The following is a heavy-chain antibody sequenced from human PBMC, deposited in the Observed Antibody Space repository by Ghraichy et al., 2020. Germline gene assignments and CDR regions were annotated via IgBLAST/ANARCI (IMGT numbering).Heavy chain of an antibody. V-gene: IGHV4-30-2*01. CDR1: GCAISSSNYS. CDR2: IYSDETT. CDR3: ARAPFNDDGFYDDGFDV. Sequence: SGTLSLTCVVSGCAISSSNYSWSWIRQPPGKGLEWIGYIYSDETTYYSSSLKGRASISADRSKNQFSLNLNSVTAADTAVYFCARAPFNDDGFYDDGFDVWGRGTLVTVSS. J-gene: IGHJ3*01. D-gene: IGHD3-22*01.